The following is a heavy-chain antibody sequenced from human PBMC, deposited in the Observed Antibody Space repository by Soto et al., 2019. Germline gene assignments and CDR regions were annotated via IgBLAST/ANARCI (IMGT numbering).Heavy chain of an antibody. V-gene: IGHV3-21*01. Sequence: PGGSLRLSCAASGFTFSSYSMNWVRQAPGKGLEWVSSISSSSSYIYYADSVKGRFTISRDNAKNSLYLQMNSLRAEDTAVYYCARVTYSSSWYSAYYYYYGMDVWGQGTTVTVS. J-gene: IGHJ6*02. D-gene: IGHD6-13*01. CDR3: ARVTYSSSWYSAYYYYYGMDV. CDR2: ISSSSSYI. CDR1: GFTFSSYS.